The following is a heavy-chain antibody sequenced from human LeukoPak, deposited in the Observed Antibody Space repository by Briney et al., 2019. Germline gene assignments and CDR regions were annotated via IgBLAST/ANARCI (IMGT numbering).Heavy chain of an antibody. J-gene: IGHJ4*02. CDR1: GFTFSSND. CDR3: ATVTTGY. V-gene: IGHV3-48*01. CDR2: ISSSSTI. D-gene: IGHD4-17*01. Sequence: GGSLRLSCAASGFTFSSNDMNWVRRAPGKGLEWVSYISSSSTIYYADSVKGRFTISRDNAKNSLYLQMNSLRAEDTAVYYCATVTTGYWGQGTLVTVSS.